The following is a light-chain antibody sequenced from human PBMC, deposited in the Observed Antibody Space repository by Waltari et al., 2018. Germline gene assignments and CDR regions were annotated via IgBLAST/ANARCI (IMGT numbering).Light chain of an antibody. Sequence: EIVMTPSPATLSVSPGERATLSCRASRNVNSNLAWYQQKPGQAPRLLIYGASNRATGFPARFSGSGSGTDFTLTINSLQSEDFAVYYCQQYNNWPRTFGQGTKVEI. J-gene: IGKJ1*01. CDR2: GAS. CDR1: RNVNSN. V-gene: IGKV3-15*01. CDR3: QQYNNWPRT.